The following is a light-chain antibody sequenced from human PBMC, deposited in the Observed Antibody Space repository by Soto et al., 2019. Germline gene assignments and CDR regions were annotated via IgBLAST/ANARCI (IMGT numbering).Light chain of an antibody. CDR3: TSYTRSNSYV. CDR1: SSDVGGYNY. Sequence: QSVLAQPASVSGSPGQSITISCSGTSSDVGGYNYVSWYQQHPGKAPKLMIYDVSDRPSGVSSRFSGSKSGNTASLTISGLQAEDEADYYCTSYTRSNSYVFGTRTKVTVL. J-gene: IGLJ1*01. V-gene: IGLV2-14*03. CDR2: DVS.